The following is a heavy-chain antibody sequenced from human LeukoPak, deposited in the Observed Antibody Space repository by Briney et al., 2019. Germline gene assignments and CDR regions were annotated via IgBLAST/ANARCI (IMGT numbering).Heavy chain of an antibody. J-gene: IGHJ4*02. Sequence: PGGSLRLSCAASGLTCDDYGMSWVRQAPGKGLEWVSGINWNGGSTGYADSVKGRFTISRDNAKNSLYLQMNSLRAEDTAFYYCARDDYGLGSWNDYRGQGTLVTVSS. V-gene: IGHV3-20*04. CDR2: INWNGGST. D-gene: IGHD3-10*01. CDR3: ARDDYGLGSWNDY. CDR1: GLTCDDYG.